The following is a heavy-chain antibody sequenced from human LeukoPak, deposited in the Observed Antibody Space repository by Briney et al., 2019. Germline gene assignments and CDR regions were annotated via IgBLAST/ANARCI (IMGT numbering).Heavy chain of an antibody. CDR2: ISAYNGNT. D-gene: IGHD3-22*01. CDR1: DYTFTSYG. V-gene: IGHV1-18*01. Sequence: GASVKVSCKASDYTFTSYGISWVRQAPGQGLEWMGWISAYNGNTNYAQKLQGRVTMTTDTSTSTAYMELRSLRSDDTAVYYCASSGEDDSSGYSAYWGQGTLVTVSS. J-gene: IGHJ4*02. CDR3: ASSGEDDSSGYSAY.